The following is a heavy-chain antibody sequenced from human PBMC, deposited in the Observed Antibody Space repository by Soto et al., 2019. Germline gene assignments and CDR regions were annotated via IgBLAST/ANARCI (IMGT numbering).Heavy chain of an antibody. V-gene: IGHV5-51*01. CDR2: IYPADSDT. CDR1: GYSFATYW. Sequence: GESLKISCKGSGYSFATYWIAWVRQMPGKGLECMGIIYPADSDTKYSPSFQGQVTISADKSISTAYLQWSSLKASDSAIYYYARHYLLAAGSDYWGQGTLVTVSS. D-gene: IGHD6-13*01. CDR3: ARHYLLAAGSDY. J-gene: IGHJ4*02.